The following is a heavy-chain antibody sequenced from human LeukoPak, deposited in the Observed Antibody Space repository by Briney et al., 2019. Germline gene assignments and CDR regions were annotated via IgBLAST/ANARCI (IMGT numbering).Heavy chain of an antibody. V-gene: IGHV4-30-2*01. CDR2: IYHSGST. CDR1: GGSISSYS. Sequence: SQTLSLTCTVSGGSISSYSWSWIRQPPGKGLEWIGYIYHSGSTYYNPSLKSRVTISVDRSKNQFSLKLSSVTAADTAVYYCARAGDYGDTNWFDPWGQGTLVTVSS. J-gene: IGHJ5*02. CDR3: ARAGDYGDTNWFDP. D-gene: IGHD4-17*01.